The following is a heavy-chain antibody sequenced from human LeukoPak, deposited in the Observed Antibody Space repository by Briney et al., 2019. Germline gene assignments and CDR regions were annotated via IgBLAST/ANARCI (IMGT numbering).Heavy chain of an antibody. J-gene: IGHJ3*02. CDR2: IYYSGST. CDR3: ARPSAGGYADAFDI. V-gene: IGHV4-59*12. CDR1: GGSISTYY. Sequence: PSETLSLTCSVSGGSISTYYWSWIRQPPGEGLEWIGYIYYSGSTNYNPSLKSRVTISVDTSKNQFSLKLSSVTAADTAVYYCARPSAGGYADAFDIWGQGTMVTVSS. D-gene: IGHD5-12*01.